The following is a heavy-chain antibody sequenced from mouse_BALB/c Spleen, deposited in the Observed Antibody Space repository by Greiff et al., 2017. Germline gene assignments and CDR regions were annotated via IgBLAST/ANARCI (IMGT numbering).Heavy chain of an antibody. CDR2: ISYSGST. V-gene: IGHV3-2*02. CDR3: ARGLERFAY. Sequence: EVQLVESGPGLVKPSQSLSLTCTATGYSITSYYAWNWIRQFPGNKLEWMGYISYSGSTSYNPSLKSRISITRDTSKNQFFLQLNSVTTEDTATYYCARGLERFAYWGQGTLVTVSA. J-gene: IGHJ3*01. CDR1: GYSITSYYA.